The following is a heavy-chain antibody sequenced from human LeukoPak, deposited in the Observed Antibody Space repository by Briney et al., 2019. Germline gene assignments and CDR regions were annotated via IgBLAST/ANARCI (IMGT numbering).Heavy chain of an antibody. J-gene: IGHJ1*01. Sequence: NPSETLSLTCTVSGGSINSYYWSWIRQPPGKGREWIGYIYYSGSTNYNPSLKSRVTISVDTSKNQFPLKLSSVTAADTAVYYCATLRYCGGGSCFPKYIQHWGQGTLVTVSS. CDR1: GGSINSYY. CDR3: ATLRYCGGGSCFPKYIQH. V-gene: IGHV4-59*08. D-gene: IGHD2-15*01. CDR2: IYYSGST.